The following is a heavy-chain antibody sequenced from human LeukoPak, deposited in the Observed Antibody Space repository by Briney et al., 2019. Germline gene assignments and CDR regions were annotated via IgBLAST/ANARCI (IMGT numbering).Heavy chain of an antibody. D-gene: IGHD2-2*01. V-gene: IGHV3-33*01. Sequence: GGSLRLSCAASGFTFSNYGMHWVRQAPGKGLEWVAVIWYGGSNEYYADSVKGRFTISRDNSKNTLYLQMNSLRAEDTAVYYCARGGRYCNSSSCHLGDYWGQGTLVTVSS. CDR2: IWYGGSNE. J-gene: IGHJ4*02. CDR1: GFTFSNYG. CDR3: ARGGRYCNSSSCHLGDY.